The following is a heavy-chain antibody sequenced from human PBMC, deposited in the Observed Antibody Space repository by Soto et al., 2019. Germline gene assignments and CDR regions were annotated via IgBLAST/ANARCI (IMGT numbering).Heavy chain of an antibody. V-gene: IGHV3-66*01. CDR1: GFTVSSNY. Sequence: LRLSCAASGFTVSSNYMSWVRQAPGKGLEWVSVIYSGGSTYYADSVKGRFTISRDNSKNTLYLQMNSLRAEDTAVYYCARGPRIAVSSSWGQGTLVTVSS. D-gene: IGHD6-19*01. CDR3: ARGPRIAVSSS. J-gene: IGHJ4*02. CDR2: IYSGGST.